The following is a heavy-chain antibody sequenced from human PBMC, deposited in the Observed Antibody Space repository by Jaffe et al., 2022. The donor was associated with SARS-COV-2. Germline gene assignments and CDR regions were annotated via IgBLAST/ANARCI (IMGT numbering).Heavy chain of an antibody. V-gene: IGHV2-26*01. D-gene: IGHD3-16*01. CDR2: IFSNDEK. Sequence: QVTLKESGPVLVKPTETLTLTCTVSGFSLSNARMGVSWIRQPPGKALEWLAHIFSNDEKSYSTSLKSRLTISKDTSKNQVVLTMTNMDPVDTATYYCARIEEGITFGGVDDAFDIWGQGTVVTVSS. CDR1: GFSLSNARMG. CDR3: ARIEEGITFGGVDDAFDI. J-gene: IGHJ3*02.